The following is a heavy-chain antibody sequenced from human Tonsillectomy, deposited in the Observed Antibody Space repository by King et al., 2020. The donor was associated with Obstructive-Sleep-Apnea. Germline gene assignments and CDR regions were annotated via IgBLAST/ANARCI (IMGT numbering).Heavy chain of an antibody. CDR3: ARLPAVAGSSRCDP. CDR1: NYSISISYY. D-gene: IGHD3-10*01. CDR2: IYSSGNT. V-gene: IGHV4-38-2*02. Sequence: QLQESGPGLVKPSETLSLTCTVSNYSISISYYWGWIRQPPGKGLEWIGHIYSSGNTYYNPSLRSRVTISVDTSKNQFSLKLTSVTAADTAVYFCARLPAVAGSSRCDPWGQGTLVTVSS. J-gene: IGHJ5*02.